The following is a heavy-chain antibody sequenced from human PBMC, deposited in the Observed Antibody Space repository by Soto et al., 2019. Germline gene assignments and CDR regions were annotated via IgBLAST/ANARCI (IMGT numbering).Heavy chain of an antibody. J-gene: IGHJ6*03. D-gene: IGHD3-3*01. CDR1: GGSISSYY. V-gene: IGHV4-59*01. CDR2: IYYSGST. Sequence: PSETLSLTCTVSGGSISSYYWSWIRQPPGKGLEWIGYIYYSGSTNYNPSLKSRVTISVDTSKNQFSLKLSSVTAADTAVYYCARGVVVGGGFWSGYAHYYYYYMDVWAKGTTVTGSS. CDR3: ARGVVVGGGFWSGYAHYYYYYMDV.